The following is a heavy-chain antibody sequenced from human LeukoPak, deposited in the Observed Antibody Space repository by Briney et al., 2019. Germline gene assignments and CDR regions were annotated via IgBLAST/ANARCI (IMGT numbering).Heavy chain of an antibody. Sequence: GASVKVSCKASGYTFTTYGITWVRQAPGQGLEWMGWISAYNGKTNYAQKLQGRVTMTTDTSTSTAYMELRSLRSDDTAVYYCARGHWEGSGSYYHDQDSWGQGTLVTVSS. CDR2: ISAYNGKT. V-gene: IGHV1-18*01. CDR1: GYTFTTYG. CDR3: ARGHWEGSGSYYHDQDS. J-gene: IGHJ4*02. D-gene: IGHD3-10*01.